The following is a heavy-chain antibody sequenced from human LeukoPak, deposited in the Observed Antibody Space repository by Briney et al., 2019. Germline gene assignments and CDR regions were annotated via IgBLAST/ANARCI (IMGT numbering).Heavy chain of an antibody. Sequence: SETLSLTCTVSGGSISSYYWSWIRQPPGKGLEWTGYIYYSGSTNYNPSLKSRVTISVDTSKNQFSLKLSSVTAADTAVYYCARHGLQDSQSYYYYGMDVWGQGTTVTVSS. CDR2: IYYSGST. D-gene: IGHD2-15*01. CDR3: ARHGLQDSQSYYYYGMDV. J-gene: IGHJ6*02. CDR1: GGSISSYY. V-gene: IGHV4-59*08.